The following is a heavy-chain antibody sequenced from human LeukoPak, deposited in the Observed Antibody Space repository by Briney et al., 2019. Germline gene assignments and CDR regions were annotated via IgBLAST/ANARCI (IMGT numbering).Heavy chain of an antibody. D-gene: IGHD2-2*01. J-gene: IGHJ4*02. Sequence: GGPLRLSCGASGFTFSGSARHWVRKASGRGVEWVGRNRSKANSPATGYATSVKGRYTISSNNWNNTLYMQKNSLRAEDTAVYYCAKDRAEGYCSSANCYVSESWGQGTLVTVSS. V-gene: IGHV3-73*01. CDR3: AKDRAEGYCSSANCYVSES. CDR1: GFTFSGSA. CDR2: NRSKANSPAT.